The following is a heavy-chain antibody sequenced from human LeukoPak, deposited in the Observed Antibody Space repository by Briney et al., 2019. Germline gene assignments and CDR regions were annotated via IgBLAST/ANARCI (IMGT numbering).Heavy chain of an antibody. V-gene: IGHV3-21*01. J-gene: IGHJ4*02. CDR3: ASSGYCSSTSCQANYFDY. CDR2: IRSSSSYI. CDR1: GFTSSSYW. D-gene: IGHD2-2*01. Sequence: PGGSLRLSCAASGFTSSSYWMSWVRQAPGKGLEWVSSIRSSSSYIYYADSVKGRFTISRDNAKNSLYLQMNSLRAEDTAVYYCASSGYCSSTSCQANYFDYWGQGTLVTVSS.